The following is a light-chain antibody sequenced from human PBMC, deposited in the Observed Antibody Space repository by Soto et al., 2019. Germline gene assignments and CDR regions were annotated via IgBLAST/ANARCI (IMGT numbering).Light chain of an antibody. CDR2: GAS. J-gene: IGKJ2*01. CDR1: QSVSSN. CDR3: QQYNYWPPYT. Sequence: EIVMTQSPATLSVSPGERATLSCRASQSVSSNLAWYQQKPGQAPWLLIYGASTRATGSPARFSGSGSGTEFTLTISSLQSEDFEVYYCQQYNYWPPYTFGQGTKLEIK. V-gene: IGKV3-15*01.